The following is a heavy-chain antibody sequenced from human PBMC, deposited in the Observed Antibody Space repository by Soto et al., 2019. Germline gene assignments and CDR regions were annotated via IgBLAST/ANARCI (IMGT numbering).Heavy chain of an antibody. CDR2: IDWDDDK. J-gene: IGHJ5*02. Sequence: LVNPTQTLTLTCTFSGFSLSTSGMCVSWIRQPPGKALEWLARIDWDDDKYYSTSLKTRLTISKDTSKNQVVLTMTNMDPVDTATYYCARDRRPYYYDSPGLDPWGQGTLVTVSS. CDR3: ARDRRPYYYDSPGLDP. D-gene: IGHD3-22*01. V-gene: IGHV2-70*11. CDR1: GFSLSTSGMC.